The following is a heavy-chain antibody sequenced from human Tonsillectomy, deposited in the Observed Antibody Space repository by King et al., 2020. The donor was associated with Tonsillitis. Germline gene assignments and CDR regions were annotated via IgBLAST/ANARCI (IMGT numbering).Heavy chain of an antibody. V-gene: IGHV5-51*01. J-gene: IGHJ4*02. CDR3: ARHHNFAADY. Sequence: VQLVQSGAEVKKPGESLKISCKASGYSFTNYWIGWVRQMPREGLEWMGIIYPGDSRTRNNPSFQGQVTISADKSTSTAYLQWNSLKASDTAIYYCARHHNFAADYWGQGTLVTVSS. D-gene: IGHD1-1*01. CDR2: IYPGDSRT. CDR1: GYSFTNYW.